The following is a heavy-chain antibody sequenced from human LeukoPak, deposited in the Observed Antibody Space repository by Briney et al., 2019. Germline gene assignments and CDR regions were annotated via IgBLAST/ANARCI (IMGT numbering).Heavy chain of an antibody. J-gene: IGHJ4*02. V-gene: IGHV3-21*01. CDR3: ARASGDIVETATMGSY. D-gene: IGHD5-18*01. CDR1: GFTFSSYS. CDR2: ISSSSSSI. Sequence: PGGSLRLSCAASGFTFSSYSMNWVRQAPGKGLEWVSSISSSSSSIYYEDSVKGRFTISRDNAKNSLYLQMNSLRAEDTAVYYCARASGDIVETATMGSYWGQGTLVTVSS.